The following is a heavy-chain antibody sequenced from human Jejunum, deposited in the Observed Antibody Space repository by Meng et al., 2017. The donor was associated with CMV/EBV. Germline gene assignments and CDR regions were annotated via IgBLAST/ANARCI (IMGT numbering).Heavy chain of an antibody. V-gene: IGHV3-30*04. CDR2: MSFDGINK. Sequence: GFSFSKYAMHWVRQAPGKGLEWLAIMSFDGINKYYADSVKGRFTISRDNSKNTLYLQMNSLRVEDTAVYYCARDIYEVVVAGLDVWGQGTTVTVSS. CDR3: ARDIYEVVVAGLDV. J-gene: IGHJ6*02. CDR1: GFSFSKYA. D-gene: IGHD2-15*01.